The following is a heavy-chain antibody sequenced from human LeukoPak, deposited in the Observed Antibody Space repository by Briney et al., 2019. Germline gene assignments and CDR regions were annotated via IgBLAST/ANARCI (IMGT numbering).Heavy chain of an antibody. Sequence: GGSLRLACAASGFTFSTFAMHWVRQAPGKGLEYVSGISSSGGSTYYASSVKGRFTISRDNSKNTLYLQMGSLRPDEMAVYSCASGSYEFWGGHPTAGDWFDPWGQGTLVTVSS. D-gene: IGHD3-3*01. CDR2: ISSSGGST. CDR3: ASGSYEFWGGHPTAGDWFDP. V-gene: IGHV3-64*01. CDR1: GFTFSTFA. J-gene: IGHJ5*02.